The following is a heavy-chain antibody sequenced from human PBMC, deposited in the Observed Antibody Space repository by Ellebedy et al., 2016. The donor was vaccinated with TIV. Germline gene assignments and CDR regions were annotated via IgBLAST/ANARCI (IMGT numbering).Heavy chain of an antibody. D-gene: IGHD6-13*01. CDR1: GYTFTSYD. CDR3: AVGPYSSSRGKY. V-gene: IGHV1-18*01. Sequence: ASVKVSXXASGYTFTSYDINWVRQATGQGLEWMGWISAYNGNTNYAQKLQGRVTMTTDTSTSTAYMELRSLRSDDTAVYYCAVGPYSSSRGKYWGQGTLVTVSS. J-gene: IGHJ4*02. CDR2: ISAYNGNT.